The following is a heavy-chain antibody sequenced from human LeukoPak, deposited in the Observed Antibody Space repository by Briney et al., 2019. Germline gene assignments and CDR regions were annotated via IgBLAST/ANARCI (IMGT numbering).Heavy chain of an antibody. Sequence: TAGSLRLSCAASGFTFSDYYMCWIRQAPGKGLEWVSYISSSGSTIYYADSVKGRFTISRDNAKNSLYLQMNSLRAEDTAVYYCARAVVPAAMLGWFDPWGQGTLVTVSS. CDR3: ARAVVPAAMLGWFDP. CDR2: ISSSGSTI. D-gene: IGHD2-2*01. CDR1: GFTFSDYY. J-gene: IGHJ5*02. V-gene: IGHV3-11*01.